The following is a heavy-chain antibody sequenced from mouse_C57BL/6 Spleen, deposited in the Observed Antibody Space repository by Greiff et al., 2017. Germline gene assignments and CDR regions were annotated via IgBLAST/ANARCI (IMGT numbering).Heavy chain of an antibody. CDR2: IDPSDSET. J-gene: IGHJ4*01. V-gene: IGHV1-52*01. D-gene: IGHD4-1*01. CDR3: ARELGGAMDY. Sequence: VQVVESGAELVRPGSSVKLSCKASGYTFTSYWMHWVKQRPIQGLEWIGNIDPSDSETHYNQQFKDKATLTVDKSSSTAYMQLSSLTSEDSAVYYCARELGGAMDYWGQGTSVTVSS. CDR1: GYTFTSYW.